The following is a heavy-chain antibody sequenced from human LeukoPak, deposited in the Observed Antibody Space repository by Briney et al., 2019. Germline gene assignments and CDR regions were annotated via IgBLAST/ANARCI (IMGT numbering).Heavy chain of an antibody. J-gene: IGHJ4*02. CDR3: ARKCGGDCLDY. V-gene: IGHV4-34*01. D-gene: IGHD2-21*02. CDR2: INHSGST. Sequence: SETLSLTCAVYGGSFSGYYWSWIRQPPGKGLEWIGEINHSGSTNYNPSLKSRVTISVAKSKNQFSLKLSSVTAADTAVYYCARKCGGDCLDYWGQGTLVTVSS. CDR1: GGSFSGYY.